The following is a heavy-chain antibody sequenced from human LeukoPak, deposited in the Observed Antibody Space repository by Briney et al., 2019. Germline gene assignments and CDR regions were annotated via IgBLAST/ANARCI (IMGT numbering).Heavy chain of an antibody. CDR2: IYPADSDT. CDR1: GYTFPNYW. J-gene: IGHJ4*02. Sequence: GESLKISCKGSGYTFPNYWIAWVRQMPGKGLEWMGIIYPADSDTRYSPSFQGQVTISADKSISTAYLPWSSLKASDTAMYYCARSLSRLDYWGQGTLVTVSS. V-gene: IGHV5-51*01. CDR3: ARSLSRLDY.